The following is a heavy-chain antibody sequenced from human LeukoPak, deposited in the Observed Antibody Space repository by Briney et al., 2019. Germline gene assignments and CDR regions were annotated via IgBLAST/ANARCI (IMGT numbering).Heavy chain of an antibody. CDR2: IYHSGYT. V-gene: IGHV4-59*01. D-gene: IGHD3-16*01. CDR3: ARATYQNYDYVH. J-gene: IGHJ4*02. CDR1: GGSISSYY. Sequence: PSETLSLTCTVSGGSISSYYWSWIRQPPGKGLEWIGYIYHSGYTNYNPSLKSRVTISVDTSKNQFSLKVSSVTAADTAVYYCARATYQNYDYVHWGQGTLVTVSS.